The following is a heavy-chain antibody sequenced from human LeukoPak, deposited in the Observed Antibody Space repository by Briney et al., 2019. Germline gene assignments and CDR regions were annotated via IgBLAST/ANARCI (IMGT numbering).Heavy chain of an antibody. CDR1: GYTLTELS. D-gene: IGHD2-2*01. CDR3: ATVGPAAMWYYYYMDV. Sequence: ASVKVSCKVSGYTLTELSMHWVRQAPGKGLEWMGGFDPEDGETIYAQKFQGRVTMTEDTSTDTDYMELSSLRSEDTAVYYCATVGPAAMWYYYYMDVWGKGTTVTVSS. J-gene: IGHJ6*03. CDR2: FDPEDGET. V-gene: IGHV1-24*01.